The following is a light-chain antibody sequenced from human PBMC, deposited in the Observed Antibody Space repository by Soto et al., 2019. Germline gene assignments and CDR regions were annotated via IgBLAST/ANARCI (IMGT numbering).Light chain of an antibody. Sequence: DIQMTQSPSSLSASVGDRVTITCPASQDITSYLNWYQHKPGKAPKLLIYDASNLEAGVPPRFSGSVYGTDFTLSISSLQPEDVATYYCQHGAYLPVVGPGTTVD. J-gene: IGKJ3*01. CDR1: QDITSY. CDR3: QHGAYLPV. V-gene: IGKV1-33*01. CDR2: DAS.